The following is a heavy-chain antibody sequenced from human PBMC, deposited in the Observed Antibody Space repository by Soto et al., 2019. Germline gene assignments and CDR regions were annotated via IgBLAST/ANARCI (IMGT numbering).Heavy chain of an antibody. Sequence: QVQLVQSGAEVKKPGASVKVSCKASGYTFTSYGISWVRQAPGQGLEWMGWISAYNGNTNYAQKLQGRVTMTTDTSTSTAHMELRSLRSDATAVYYCARGDGYGSGSYYRNNWFDPWGQGTLVTVSS. V-gene: IGHV1-18*01. CDR2: ISAYNGNT. D-gene: IGHD3-10*01. CDR1: GYTFTSYG. CDR3: ARGDGYGSGSYYRNNWFDP. J-gene: IGHJ5*02.